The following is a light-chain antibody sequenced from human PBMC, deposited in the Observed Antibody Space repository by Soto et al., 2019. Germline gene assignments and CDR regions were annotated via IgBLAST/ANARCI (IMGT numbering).Light chain of an antibody. J-gene: IGKJ4*01. Sequence: ESVLTQSPGTLSLSPGERVALSCRAGQSVRSNYVSCYQQKPGQAPRLLIYGASRKTIGLPDRFSGSGSGTDFILTISKLEADDVVVYYHHRYGSGHTFGGGTKVEMK. CDR3: HRYGSGHT. CDR2: GAS. V-gene: IGKV3-20*01. CDR1: QSVRSNY.